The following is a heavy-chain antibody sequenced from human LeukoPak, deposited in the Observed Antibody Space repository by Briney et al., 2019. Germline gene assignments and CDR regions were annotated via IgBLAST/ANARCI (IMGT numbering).Heavy chain of an antibody. Sequence: KPGGSLRLSCEASGFTFSAYAMTWVRQPPGKGLEWIGEINHSGSTNYNPSLKSRVTISVDTSKNQFSLKLSSVTAADTAVYYCARGLVAGSNYYYGMDVWGQGTTVTVSS. CDR2: INHSGST. CDR1: GFTFSAYA. J-gene: IGHJ6*02. V-gene: IGHV4-34*01. CDR3: ARGLVAGSNYYYGMDV. D-gene: IGHD6-19*01.